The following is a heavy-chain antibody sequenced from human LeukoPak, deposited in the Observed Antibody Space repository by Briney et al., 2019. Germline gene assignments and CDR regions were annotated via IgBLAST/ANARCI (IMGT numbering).Heavy chain of an antibody. D-gene: IGHD2-15*01. J-gene: IGHJ4*02. V-gene: IGHV1-2*02. Sequence: ASVKVSCKASGYTFTGYYMHWVRQAPGQGLEWMGWINPNSGGTNYAQKFQGRVTMTRDTSISTAYMELSRLRSDDTAVYYCARVPRQLLPTYYFVYWGQGTLVTVSS. CDR3: ARVPRQLLPTYYFVY. CDR1: GYTFTGYY. CDR2: INPNSGGT.